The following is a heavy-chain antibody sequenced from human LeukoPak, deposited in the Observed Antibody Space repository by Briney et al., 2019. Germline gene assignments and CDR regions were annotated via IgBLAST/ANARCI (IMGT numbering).Heavy chain of an antibody. V-gene: IGHV3-48*04. Sequence: GGSLRLSCAASGFTFSTYSMNWVRQAPGKGLEWVSYISSSGSTIYYADSVKGRFTISRDNAKNSLYLQMNSLRAEDTAVYYCASSYWYFDLWGRGTLVTVSS. J-gene: IGHJ2*01. CDR3: ASSYWYFDL. CDR2: ISSSGSTI. CDR1: GFTFSTYS.